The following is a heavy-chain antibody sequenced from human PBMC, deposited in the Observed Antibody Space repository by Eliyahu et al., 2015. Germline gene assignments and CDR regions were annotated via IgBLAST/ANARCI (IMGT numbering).Heavy chain of an antibody. J-gene: IGHJ6*02. CDR3: ARRSAESYYYYGMDV. CDR1: GGSISSXY. V-gene: IGHV4-59*08. CDR2: IXYXGSX. Sequence: QVQLQESGPGLVKPSETLSXTCTVXGGSISSXYWSWIRQPPGKXLEWIGYIXYXGSXNYNPSLKSRVTISVDTSKNQFSLKLSSVTAADTAVYYCARRSAESYYYYGMDVWGQGTTVTVSS.